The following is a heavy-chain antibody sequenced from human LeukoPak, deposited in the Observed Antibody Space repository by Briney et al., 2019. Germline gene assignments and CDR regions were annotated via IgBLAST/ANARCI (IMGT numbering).Heavy chain of an antibody. D-gene: IGHD4-23*01. Sequence: PSETLSFTCAVYGGSFSGYYWSWIRQPPGKGLEWIGEINHSGSTNYNPSLKSRVTISVDTSKNQFSLKLSSVTAADTAVYYCAYSSGNSFFDYWGQGTLVTVSS. CDR3: AYSSGNSFFDY. V-gene: IGHV4-34*01. CDR1: GGSFSGYY. J-gene: IGHJ4*02. CDR2: INHSGST.